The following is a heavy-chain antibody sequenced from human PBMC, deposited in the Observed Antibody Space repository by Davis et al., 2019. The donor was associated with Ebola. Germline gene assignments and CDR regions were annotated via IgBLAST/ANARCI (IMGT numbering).Heavy chain of an antibody. J-gene: IGHJ6*03. CDR3: ARVSGYCSGGSCYSPYYYYYMDV. CDR1: GGSISSGDYY. CDR2: IYYSGST. D-gene: IGHD2-15*01. Sequence: PSETLSLTCTVSGGSISSGDYYWSWIRQPPGKGLEWIGYIYYSGSTNYNPSLKSRVTISVDTSKNQFSLKLSSVTAADTAVYYCARVSGYCSGGSCYSPYYYYYMDVWGKGTTVTVSS. V-gene: IGHV4-61*08.